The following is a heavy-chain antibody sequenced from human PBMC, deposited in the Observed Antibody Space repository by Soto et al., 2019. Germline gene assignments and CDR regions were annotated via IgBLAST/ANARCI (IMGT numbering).Heavy chain of an antibody. J-gene: IGHJ6*02. V-gene: IGHV3-21*01. Sequence: GGSLRLSCAASGFTFSSYSMNWVRQAPGKGLEWVSSISSSSSYIYYADSVKGRFTISRDNAKNSLYLQMNSLGAEDTAVYYCARGLADIAAAGTWYYGMDVWGQGTTVTVSS. CDR1: GFTFSSYS. D-gene: IGHD6-13*01. CDR3: ARGLADIAAAGTWYYGMDV. CDR2: ISSSSSYI.